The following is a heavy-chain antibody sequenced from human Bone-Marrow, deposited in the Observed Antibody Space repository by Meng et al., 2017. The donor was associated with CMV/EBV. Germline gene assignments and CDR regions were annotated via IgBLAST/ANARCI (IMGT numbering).Heavy chain of an antibody. V-gene: IGHV3-48*04. Sequence: GESLKISCGASGFTFSSYSISWVRQAPGKGLEWISYSRSGDNTIYYADSVKGRFTLSRDNAKNSLSLQMNSLRAEDTAVYYCARTRIAAAGTGYYGMDVWGQGTTVTVSS. J-gene: IGHJ6*02. CDR2: SRSGDNTI. D-gene: IGHD6-13*01. CDR3: ARTRIAAAGTGYYGMDV. CDR1: GFTFSSYS.